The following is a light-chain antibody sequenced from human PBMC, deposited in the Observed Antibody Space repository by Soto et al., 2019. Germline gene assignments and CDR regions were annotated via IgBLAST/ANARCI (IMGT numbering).Light chain of an antibody. Sequence: DIQMTQSPSTLSASVGDRGTITCRASQSISSWLAWYQQKPGKAPKLLIYDASSLESGVPSRFSGSGSGTEFTLTISSLQPDDFATYYCQQYNSWTWTFGQGTKVEIK. CDR2: DAS. CDR1: QSISSW. V-gene: IGKV1-5*01. CDR3: QQYNSWTWT. J-gene: IGKJ1*01.